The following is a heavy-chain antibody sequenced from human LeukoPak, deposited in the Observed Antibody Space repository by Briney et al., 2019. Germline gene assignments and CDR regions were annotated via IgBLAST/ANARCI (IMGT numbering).Heavy chain of an antibody. CDR1: GGSISSYY. Sequence: PSETLSLTCTVSGGSISSYYWSWIRQPPGKGLEWIGYIYYSGSTNYNPSLKSRVTISVDTSKNQFSLKLSSVTAADTAVYYCARVDYDILTGCAYYFDYWGQGTLVTVSS. CDR2: IYYSGST. J-gene: IGHJ4*02. CDR3: ARVDYDILTGCAYYFDY. V-gene: IGHV4-59*01. D-gene: IGHD3-9*01.